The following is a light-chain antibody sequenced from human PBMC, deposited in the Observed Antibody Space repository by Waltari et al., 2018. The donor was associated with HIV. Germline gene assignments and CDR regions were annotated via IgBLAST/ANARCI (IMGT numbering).Light chain of an antibody. CDR1: QSISTY. V-gene: IGKV3-11*01. J-gene: IGKJ4*01. CDR3: QQRVNWPLT. Sequence: VLPQSPATLSLSPGERATLSCRASQSISTYLAWYQQKPGQAPRLLVYDASNRATGIPPRFSGRGSGTDFTLTISSLEPEDFAVYYCQQRVNWPLTFGGGTKVEIK. CDR2: DAS.